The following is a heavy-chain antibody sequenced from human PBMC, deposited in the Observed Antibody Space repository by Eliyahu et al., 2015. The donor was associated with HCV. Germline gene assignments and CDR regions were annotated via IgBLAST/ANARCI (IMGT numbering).Heavy chain of an antibody. Sequence: EVQLVESGGGLVQPGGSLRLSCAASGFTFSSYWMHWVRQAPGKGLVWVSLIKNDGSGTIYADSVKGRFTISRDNAKNTLYLQMNSLRAEDTAIYYCTRGGYYGSVDFWGQGTLVTVSS. V-gene: IGHV3-74*01. CDR2: IKNDGSGT. CDR3: TRGGYYGSVDF. J-gene: IGHJ4*02. CDR1: GFTFSSYW. D-gene: IGHD3-10*01.